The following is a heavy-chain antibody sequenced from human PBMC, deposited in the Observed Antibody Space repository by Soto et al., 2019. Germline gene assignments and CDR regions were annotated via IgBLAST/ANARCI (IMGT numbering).Heavy chain of an antibody. J-gene: IGHJ6*02. V-gene: IGHV3-30*18. Sequence: QVQLVESGGGLVQPGRSLKLSCAASGFTFSTYGMHWVRQSPGKGLEWVAVISYDGSNQYYRDSVRDSFTISRDNSRNTVYLQINSLRDEDTAVYYCAKDEGRFVKSYFNFGVDAWGRGTTVTVS. CDR1: GFTFSTYG. D-gene: IGHD3-3*01. CDR2: ISYDGSNQ. CDR3: AKDEGRFVKSYFNFGVDA.